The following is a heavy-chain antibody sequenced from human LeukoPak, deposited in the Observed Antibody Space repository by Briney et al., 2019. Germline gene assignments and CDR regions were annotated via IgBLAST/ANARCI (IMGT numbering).Heavy chain of an antibody. CDR2: INPSGGST. D-gene: IGHD3-22*01. V-gene: IGHV1-46*01. J-gene: IGHJ5*02. CDR1: GYTFTSYY. Sequence: ASVKVSCKASGYTFTSYYMHWVRQAPGQGHEWMGIINPSGGSTSYAQIFQGRVTMTRDTPTSTVYMELSSLRSEDTAVYYCARGQSNYYDSSGYYYVENWFDPWGQGTLVTVSS. CDR3: ARGQSNYYDSSGYYYVENWFDP.